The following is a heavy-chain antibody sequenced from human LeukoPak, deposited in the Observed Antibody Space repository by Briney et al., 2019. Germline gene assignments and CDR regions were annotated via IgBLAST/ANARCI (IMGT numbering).Heavy chain of an antibody. CDR1: GYSFTGYY. Sequence: ASVKVSCKASGYSFTGYYMHWARQAPGQGLEWMGRIDPNSGGTNYAQKFQGRVTMTRDTSISTIYVELSSLTSGDTAVYYCAKAGSRSWYSFDYWGQGTLVTVSS. CDR2: IDPNSGGT. D-gene: IGHD6-13*01. J-gene: IGHJ4*02. CDR3: AKAGSRSWYSFDY. V-gene: IGHV1-2*06.